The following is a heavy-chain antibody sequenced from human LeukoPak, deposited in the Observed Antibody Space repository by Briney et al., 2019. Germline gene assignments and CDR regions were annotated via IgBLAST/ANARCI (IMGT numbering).Heavy chain of an antibody. V-gene: IGHV4-30-2*01. CDR3: ARDYHCSSTSCSKTTAFDI. J-gene: IGHJ3*02. Sequence: SQTLSLTCTVSGGSVSSGDDSWSWIRQPPGKGLEWIGYIYHSGSTYYNPSLKSRVAISVDRSKNQFSLKLSSVTAADTAVYYCARDYHCSSTSCSKTTAFDIRGQGTMVTVSS. CDR1: GGSVSSGDDS. CDR2: IYHSGST. D-gene: IGHD2-2*01.